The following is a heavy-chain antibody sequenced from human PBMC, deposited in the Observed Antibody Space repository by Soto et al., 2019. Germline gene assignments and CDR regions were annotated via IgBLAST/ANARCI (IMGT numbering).Heavy chain of an antibody. J-gene: IGHJ4*02. CDR3: ARGIAAAGTQTVFDY. D-gene: IGHD6-13*01. CDR2: INHSGST. CDR1: GGSFSGYY. Sequence: PSETLSLTCAVYGGSFSGYYWSWIRQPPGKGLEWIGEINHSGSTNYNPSLKSRVTISVDTSKNQFSLKLSSVTAADTAVYYCARGIAAAGTQTVFDYWGQGTLVTVSS. V-gene: IGHV4-34*01.